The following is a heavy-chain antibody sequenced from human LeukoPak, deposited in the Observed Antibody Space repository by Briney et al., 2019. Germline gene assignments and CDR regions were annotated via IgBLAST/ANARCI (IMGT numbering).Heavy chain of an antibody. CDR1: GGSISSYY. V-gene: IGHV4-59*08. Sequence: SETLSLTCTVSGGSISSYYWTWIRQPPGKGLEWIGYIYNSESTNYNPSLKSRVTISVDTSKNQFSLKLSSVTAADTAVYYCARRRRIGAVGTDAFDIWGQGTMVTVSS. D-gene: IGHD6-13*01. J-gene: IGHJ3*02. CDR3: ARRRRIGAVGTDAFDI. CDR2: IYNSEST.